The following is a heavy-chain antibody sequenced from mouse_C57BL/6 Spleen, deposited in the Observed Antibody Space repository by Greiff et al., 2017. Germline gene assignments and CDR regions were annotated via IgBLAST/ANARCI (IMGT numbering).Heavy chain of an antibody. CDR2: IYPSDSET. V-gene: IGHV1-61*01. Sequence: QVQLQQPGAELVRPGSSVKLSCKASGYTFTSYWMDWVKQRPGQGLEWIGNIYPSDSETHYNQKFKDKATLTVDKSSSTAYMQLSSLPSEDSAVYYCARKDYYAMDYWGQGTSVTVSS. J-gene: IGHJ4*01. CDR1: GYTFTSYW. CDR3: ARKDYYAMDY.